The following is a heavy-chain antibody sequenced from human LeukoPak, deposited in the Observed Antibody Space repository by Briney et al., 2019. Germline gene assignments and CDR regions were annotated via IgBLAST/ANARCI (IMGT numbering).Heavy chain of an antibody. J-gene: IGHJ3*02. CDR3: AKDTQNGYNSLAAFDI. D-gene: IGHD5-24*01. CDR1: GFTFDDYA. Sequence: GGSLRLSCAASGFTFDDYAMHWVRQAPGKGLEWVSGISWHSGSIDYADSVKGRFTISRDNAKNSLYLQMNSLRAEDMALYYCAKDTQNGYNSLAAFDIWGQGTMVTVSS. V-gene: IGHV3-9*03. CDR2: ISWHSGSI.